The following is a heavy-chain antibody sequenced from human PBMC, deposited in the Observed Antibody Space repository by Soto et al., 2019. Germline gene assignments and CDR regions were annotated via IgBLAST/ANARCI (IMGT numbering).Heavy chain of an antibody. CDR3: ARYCSGGSCYEGRSSLFDY. Sequence: PSETLSLTCAVSGDSISSYYCMWIRQPPGKGLESIGYLYYGRSANYNPSLKSRVTLSVDTSTNQCSLTLSSVTAADTAVYYCARYCSGGSCYEGRSSLFDYWGRGTLVTVSS. J-gene: IGHJ4*02. D-gene: IGHD2-15*01. CDR2: LYYGRSA. V-gene: IGHV4-59*08. CDR1: GDSISSYY.